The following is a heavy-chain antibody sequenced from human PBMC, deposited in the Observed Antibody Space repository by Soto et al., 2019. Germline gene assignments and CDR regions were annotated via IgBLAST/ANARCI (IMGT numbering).Heavy chain of an antibody. V-gene: IGHV3-23*01. D-gene: IGHD2-8*01. J-gene: IGHJ4*02. CDR1: GFTFSSYA. CDR3: AKGWSDFFDY. CDR2: ISGGGGTT. Sequence: GGSLRLSCAASGFTFSSYAMNWVRQAPGKGLEWVSTISGGGGTTYYADSVKGRFTISRDNSKNTLYLQMNSLRPDDTALYYCAKGWSDFFDYWGQGTPVTVSS.